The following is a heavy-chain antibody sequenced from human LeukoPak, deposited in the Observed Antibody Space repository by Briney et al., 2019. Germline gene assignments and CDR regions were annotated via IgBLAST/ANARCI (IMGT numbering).Heavy chain of an antibody. D-gene: IGHD2-8*01. J-gene: IGHJ3*02. V-gene: IGHV3-33*06. CDR2: IWFDGSNN. Sequence: PGWSLRLSCAASGFTFSSYGMHWVRQAPGKGLEWVAVIWFDGSNNYYADSVKGRFTISRDNSKNTLSLQVNSLRAEDTAVYYCAKVMGERFGNGAFDIWGQGTMVTVSS. CDR1: GFTFSSYG. CDR3: AKVMGERFGNGAFDI.